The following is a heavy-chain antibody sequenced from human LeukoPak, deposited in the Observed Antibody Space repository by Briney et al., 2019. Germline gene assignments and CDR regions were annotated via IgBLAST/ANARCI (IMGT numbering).Heavy chain of an antibody. CDR2: INPNSGGT. CDR1: GYTFTGYY. D-gene: IGHD3-10*01. Sequence: ASVKVSCKASGYTFTGYYMHWVRQAPGQGLEWMGRINPNSGGTSYAQKFQGRVTMTRDTSISTAYMELSSLRSEDTAVYYCARGSTYGSGSYYDFDYWGQGTLVTVSS. CDR3: ARGSTYGSGSYYDFDY. J-gene: IGHJ4*02. V-gene: IGHV1-2*06.